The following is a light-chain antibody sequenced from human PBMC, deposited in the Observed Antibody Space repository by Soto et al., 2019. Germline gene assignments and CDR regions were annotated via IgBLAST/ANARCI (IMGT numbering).Light chain of an antibody. CDR3: QQYDTGLT. J-gene: IGKJ1*01. CDR2: GAS. V-gene: IGKV3-15*01. CDR1: QSISIN. Sequence: EIVMTQSPATVSVSPGERATLSCRASQSISINLAWYQLKPGQAPRLLMYGASTRATGVSASFSGSGSGTDFTLTINGLQSGDIAVSYCQQYDTGLTFGQGTKVEI.